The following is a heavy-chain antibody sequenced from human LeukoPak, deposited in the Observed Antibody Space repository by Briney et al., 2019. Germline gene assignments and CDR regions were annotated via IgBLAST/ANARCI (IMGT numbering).Heavy chain of an antibody. CDR3: ARDSPYGSGSYQILNYFDY. Sequence: ASVKVSCKASGYTFTSYAMNWVRQAPGQGLEWMGWINTNTGNPTYAQGFTGRFVFSLDTSVSTAYLQISSLKAEDTAVYYCARDSPYGSGSYQILNYFDYWGQGTLVTVSS. CDR2: INTNTGNP. CDR1: GYTFTSYA. V-gene: IGHV7-4-1*02. D-gene: IGHD3-10*01. J-gene: IGHJ4*02.